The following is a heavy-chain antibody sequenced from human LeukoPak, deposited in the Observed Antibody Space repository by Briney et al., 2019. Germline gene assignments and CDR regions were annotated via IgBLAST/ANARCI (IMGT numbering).Heavy chain of an antibody. V-gene: IGHV3-23*01. Sequence: GGSLRLSCAASGFTFSSYAMSWVRQAPGKGLEWVSAICGSGGSTYYADSVKGRFTTSRDNSKNMLYLQMNSLSAEDTAVYYCARGPGYSSGWYVLSVDYWGQGTLVTVSS. J-gene: IGHJ4*02. D-gene: IGHD6-19*01. CDR2: ICGSGGST. CDR1: GFTFSSYA. CDR3: ARGPGYSSGWYVLSVDY.